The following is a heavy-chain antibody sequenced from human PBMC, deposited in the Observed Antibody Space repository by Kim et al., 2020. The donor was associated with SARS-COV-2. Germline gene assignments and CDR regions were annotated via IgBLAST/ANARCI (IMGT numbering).Heavy chain of an antibody. Sequence: GGSLRLSCEASGFSFSRYAMSWVRQAPGRGLEWVASRNNGENPYYADSMKGRFTVTRDNAKNTLYLQMDSLRADDTALYYCAKDHESSGWPTFDYWGQGILVTVSS. V-gene: IGHV3-23*01. CDR2: SRNNGENP. J-gene: IGHJ4*02. CDR1: GFSFSRYA. CDR3: AKDHESSGWPTFDY. D-gene: IGHD3-22*01.